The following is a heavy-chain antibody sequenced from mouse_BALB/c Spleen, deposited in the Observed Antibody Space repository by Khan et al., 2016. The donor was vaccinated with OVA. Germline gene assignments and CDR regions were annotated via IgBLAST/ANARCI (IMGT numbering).Heavy chain of an antibody. CDR3: ARVYYRYDGYYAMDY. CDR1: GFSLSRYN. Sequence: QVQLKESGPGLVAPSQSLSITCTVSGFSLSRYNIHWVRQPPGKGLEWLGMIWGGGGTDYNSTLKSRLSISKDNSKIHVFLKMNILQTDDTAMYYCARVYYRYDGYYAMDYWGQGTSVTVSS. D-gene: IGHD2-14*01. V-gene: IGHV2-6-4*01. J-gene: IGHJ4*01. CDR2: IWGGGGT.